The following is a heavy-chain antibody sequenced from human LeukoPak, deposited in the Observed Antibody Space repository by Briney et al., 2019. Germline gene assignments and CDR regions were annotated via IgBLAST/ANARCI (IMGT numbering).Heavy chain of an antibody. D-gene: IGHD6-19*01. J-gene: IGHJ4*02. CDR2: ISFNGGTT. V-gene: IGHV3-30*18. CDR1: GFMFGTYG. Sequence: GGSLRLSCAASGFMFGTYGMQWVRQAPGKGLERVAVISFNGGTTYYADSVRGRFTISRDNSNNSLYLQLNSLGLEDTAVYYCAKETTQYSSGWFFDSWGQGTLVTVSS. CDR3: AKETTQYSSGWFFDS.